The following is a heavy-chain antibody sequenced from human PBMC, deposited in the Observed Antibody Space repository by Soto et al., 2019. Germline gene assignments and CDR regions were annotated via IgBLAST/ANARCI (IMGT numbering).Heavy chain of an antibody. V-gene: IGHV3-74*03. CDR1: GFDFNNYW. D-gene: IGHD3-3*01. CDR2: INGDGSDT. Sequence: GGSLRLSCGASGFDFNNYWMHWVRQDPGKGLVWVSRINGDGSDTKYADSVKGRFTISRDNAKKTVYLQMNSLRAEDTAVYYCARDRYSYYDFWSGSLPYYYFGMDVWGQGTTVTVSS. J-gene: IGHJ6*02. CDR3: ARDRYSYYDFWSGSLPYYYFGMDV.